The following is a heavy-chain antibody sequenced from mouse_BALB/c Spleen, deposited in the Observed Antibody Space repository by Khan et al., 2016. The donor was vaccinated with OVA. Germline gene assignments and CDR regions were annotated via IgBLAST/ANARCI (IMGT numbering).Heavy chain of an antibody. CDR2: INPSNGGT. Sequence: QVQLQQSGAELVKPGASVKLSCKASGYTFNSYYMYWVKQRPGQGLEWIGEINPSNGGTNFNEKFKSKATLTVDKSSRTAYMQLSSLTSEDSAVYYCTRGGYGGSAYWGQGTLVTVSA. V-gene: IGHV1S81*02. CDR3: TRGGYGGSAY. J-gene: IGHJ3*01. CDR1: GYTFNSYY. D-gene: IGHD1-2*01.